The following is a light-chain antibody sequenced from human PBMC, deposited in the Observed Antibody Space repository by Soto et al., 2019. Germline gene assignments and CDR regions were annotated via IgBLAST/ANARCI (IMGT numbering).Light chain of an antibody. CDR1: QSVRSGC. CDR2: GAS. J-gene: IGKJ1*01. CDR3: QQYGSSPPT. Sequence: VLTQSPGTLSLSPGERATLSCRASQSVRSGCLAWYQQKPGQAPTLVIYGASSRATGIPDRYSGSGSGTDFTLTISRLEPEDFAVYYCQQYGSSPPTFGQGTKVDIK. V-gene: IGKV3-20*01.